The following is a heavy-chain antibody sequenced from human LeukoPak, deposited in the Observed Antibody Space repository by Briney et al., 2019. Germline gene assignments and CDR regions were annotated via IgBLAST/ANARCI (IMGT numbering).Heavy chain of an antibody. J-gene: IGHJ5*02. CDR1: GYTFTSYD. CDR3: ARDGELLNWFDP. D-gene: IGHD1-7*01. CDR2: IIPIFGTA. Sequence: SVKVSCKASGYTFTSYDINWVRQAPGQGLEWMGGIIPIFGTANYAQKFQGRVTITADESTSTAYMELSSLRSEDTVVYYCARDGELLNWFDPWGQGTLVTVSS. V-gene: IGHV1-69*13.